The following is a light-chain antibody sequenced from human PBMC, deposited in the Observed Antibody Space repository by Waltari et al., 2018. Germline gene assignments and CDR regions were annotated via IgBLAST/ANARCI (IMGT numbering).Light chain of an antibody. CDR1: QSTVHSDGNTY. CDR3: MQGSHWPRT. CDR2: KIS. Sequence: QSTVHSDGNTYLNWFHQRPGRSPRRLIYKISRRESGVPDRFSGSGSGTHFTLKISRVEAEDVGVYYCMQGSHWPRTFGQGTKLEI. V-gene: IGKV2-30*02. J-gene: IGKJ2*01.